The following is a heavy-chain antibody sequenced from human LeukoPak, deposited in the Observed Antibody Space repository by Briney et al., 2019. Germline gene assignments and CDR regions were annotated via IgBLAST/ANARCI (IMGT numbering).Heavy chain of an antibody. J-gene: IGHJ6*02. CDR1: GFTLDDYA. CDR3: ARGIGYYGMDV. V-gene: IGHV3-9*01. D-gene: IGHD3-16*01. CDR2: ISWNSGSI. Sequence: GGSLRLSCAASGFTLDDYAMHWVRQAPGKGLEWVSGISWNSGSIGYADSVKGRFTISRDNAKNSLYLQMNSLRAEDTAVYYCARGIGYYGMDVWGQGTTVTVS.